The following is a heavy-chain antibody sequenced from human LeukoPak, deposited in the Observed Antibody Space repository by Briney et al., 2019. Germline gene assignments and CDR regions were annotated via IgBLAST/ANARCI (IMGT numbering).Heavy chain of an antibody. V-gene: IGHV4-4*07. CDR1: GASISSYY. J-gene: IGHJ4*02. CDR2: LYISGST. D-gene: IGHD3-10*01. CDR3: ARDLSGSPYFDY. Sequence: SETLSLTCSVSGASISSYYYNWIRQTAGGGLEWIGRLYISGSTDYNPSLKSRVTISVDTSNNQFFLELTSVTAADTAVYFCARDLSGSPYFDYWGQGVLVTVSS.